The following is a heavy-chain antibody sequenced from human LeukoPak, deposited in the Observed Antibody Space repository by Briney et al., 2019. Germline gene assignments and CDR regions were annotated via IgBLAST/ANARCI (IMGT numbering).Heavy chain of an antibody. Sequence: PSETLSLTCTVSGGSISSYYWSWIRQPAGKGLEWIGRIYTSGSTNNNPSLKSRVTMSVDTSKNQFSLKLSSVTAADTAVYYCARGDYGGNPGGYDYWGQGTLVTVSS. D-gene: IGHD4-23*01. V-gene: IGHV4-4*07. CDR2: IYTSGST. CDR3: ARGDYGGNPGGYDY. J-gene: IGHJ4*02. CDR1: GGSISSYY.